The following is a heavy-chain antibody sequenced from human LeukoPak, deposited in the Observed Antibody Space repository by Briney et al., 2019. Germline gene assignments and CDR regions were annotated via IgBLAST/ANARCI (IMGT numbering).Heavy chain of an antibody. Sequence: GGSLRLSCAASGFTFSSDAMSWVRQAPGKGLEWVSAISGSDTYYAASVKGRFTISRDNSKNTLYLQMNSLRAEDTAVYYCARRAGAYSHPYDYWGQGTLVTVSS. CDR1: GFTFSSDA. J-gene: IGHJ4*02. D-gene: IGHD4/OR15-4a*01. V-gene: IGHV3-23*01. CDR3: ARRAGAYSHPYDY. CDR2: ISGSDT.